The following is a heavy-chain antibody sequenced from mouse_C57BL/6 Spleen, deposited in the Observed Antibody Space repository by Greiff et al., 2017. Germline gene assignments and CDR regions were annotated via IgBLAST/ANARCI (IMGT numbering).Heavy chain of an antibody. CDR3: ARSGGSSPAWFAY. CDR1: GYTFTSYW. D-gene: IGHD1-1*01. J-gene: IGHJ3*01. CDR2: INPSSGYT. Sequence: QVQLQQSGAELAKPGASVKLSCKASGYTFTSYWMHWVKQRPGQGLEWIGYINPSSGYTKSNQKFKDKATLTADESSSTAYMQRSSLTYEDAAVYYSARSGGSSPAWFAYWGQGTLVTVSA. V-gene: IGHV1-7*01.